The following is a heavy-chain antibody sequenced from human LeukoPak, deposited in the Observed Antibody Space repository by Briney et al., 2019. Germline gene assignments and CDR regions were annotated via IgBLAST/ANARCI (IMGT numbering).Heavy chain of an antibody. CDR2: MNPNSGNT. CDR1: GYTFTSYD. V-gene: IGHV1-8*01. CDR3: ARRTMVRGVTNYYYYMDV. D-gene: IGHD3-10*01. J-gene: IGHJ6*03. Sequence: GASVKVSCKASGYTFTSYDINWVRQATGQGLEWMGWMNPNSGNTGYAQKFQGRVTMTRNTSISTAYMELSSLRSEDTAVYYCARRTMVRGVTNYYYYMDVWGKGTTVTISS.